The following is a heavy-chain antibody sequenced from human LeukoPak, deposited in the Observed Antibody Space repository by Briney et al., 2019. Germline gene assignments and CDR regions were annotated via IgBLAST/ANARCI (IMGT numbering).Heavy chain of an antibody. CDR2: MYYSGGA. D-gene: IGHD3-10*01. CDR3: ARGSYGSGGSSAFDI. Sequence: SETLSLTCTVSGGSISSSSYYWGRIRQPPGKGLEWIGSMYYSGGAYYNPSLKSRVTISVDTSKNQFSLKLSSVTAADTAVYYCARGSYGSGGSSAFDIWGQGTMVTVSS. CDR1: GGSISSSSYY. J-gene: IGHJ3*02. V-gene: IGHV4-39*07.